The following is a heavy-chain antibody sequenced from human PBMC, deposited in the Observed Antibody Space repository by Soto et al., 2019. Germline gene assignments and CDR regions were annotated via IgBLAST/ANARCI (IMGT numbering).Heavy chain of an antibody. CDR2: IVYTGST. CDR3: ARSTGMTYLAS. V-gene: IGHV4-39*01. CDR1: GGYIISHGGC. J-gene: IGHJ1*01. Sequence: SLTRTVSGGYIISHGGCWNWVRRPPGKGLEWIASIVYTGSTYYSQSLKSRVTISADTSKHQFFLKLSAVTAADTAVYFCARSTGMTYLASWGPGTLVPVSS. D-gene: IGHD1-1*01.